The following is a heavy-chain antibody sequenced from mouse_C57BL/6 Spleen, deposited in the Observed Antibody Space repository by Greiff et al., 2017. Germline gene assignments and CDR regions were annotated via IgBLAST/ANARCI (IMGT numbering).Heavy chain of an antibody. CDR1: GFTFSSYA. J-gene: IGHJ3*01. CDR3: TRALYDYDVRAWFAY. CDR2: ISSGGDYI. D-gene: IGHD2-4*01. V-gene: IGHV5-9-1*02. Sequence: EVKLMESGEGLVKPGGSLKLSCAASGFTFSSYAMSWVRQTPEKRLEWVAYISSGGDYIYYADTVKGRFTISRDNARNTLYLQMSSLKSEDTAMYYCTRALYDYDVRAWFAYWGQGTLVTVSA.